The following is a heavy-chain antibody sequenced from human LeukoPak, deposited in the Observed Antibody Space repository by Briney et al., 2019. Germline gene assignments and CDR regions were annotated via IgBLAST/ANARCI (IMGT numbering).Heavy chain of an antibody. Sequence: GGSLRLSCAASGFTFSSHSMNWVRQTPGKGLEWISYISSSSTIIHYADSVKGRFTISRDNALNSLYLQMNSLRAEDTAIYYCARSIPYGTTWYGRSDYWGQGTLVTVSS. CDR1: GFTFSSHS. D-gene: IGHD6-13*01. CDR2: ISSSSTII. J-gene: IGHJ4*02. CDR3: ARSIPYGTTWYGRSDY. V-gene: IGHV3-48*04.